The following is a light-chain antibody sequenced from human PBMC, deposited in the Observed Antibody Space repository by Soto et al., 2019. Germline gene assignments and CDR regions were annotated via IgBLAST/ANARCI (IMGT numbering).Light chain of an antibody. V-gene: IGKV3-20*01. CDR1: QSVSSY. CDR3: QQYGSSPPWT. Sequence: EIVLTQSPAILSMSPGERATLSCRASQSVSSYFAWYQQKPGQAPRLLIYDASNRATGVPARFSGSGSGTDFTLTISRLEPEDFAVYYCQQYGSSPPWTFGQGTKVEIK. J-gene: IGKJ1*01. CDR2: DAS.